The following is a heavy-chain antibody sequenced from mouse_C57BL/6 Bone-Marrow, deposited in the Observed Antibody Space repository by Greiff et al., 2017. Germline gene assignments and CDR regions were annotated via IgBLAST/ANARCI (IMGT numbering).Heavy chain of an antibody. CDR3: ARKMDYDWFAY. Sequence: VQLQESGAELARPGASVKLSCKASGYTFTSYGISWVKQRTGQGLEWIGEIYPRSGNTYYNEKFKGKATLTADNSSSPAYMELRSLTSEDSAVYFCARKMDYDWFAYWGQGTLVTVSA. CDR1: GYTFTSYG. CDR2: IYPRSGNT. J-gene: IGHJ3*01. V-gene: IGHV1-81*01. D-gene: IGHD2-4*01.